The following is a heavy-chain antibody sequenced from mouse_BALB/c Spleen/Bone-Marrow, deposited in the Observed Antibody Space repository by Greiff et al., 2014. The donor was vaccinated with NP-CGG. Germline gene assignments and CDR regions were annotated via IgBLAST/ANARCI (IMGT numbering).Heavy chain of an antibody. Sequence: LKQSGSELVRPGASVKLSCKASGYTFTSYWMHWVKQRHGQGLEWIGNIYPGSGSTNYDEKFKSKGTLTVDTSSSTAYMHLSSLTSEDSAVYYCTRWDYGYMDYWGQGTSVTVSS. CDR3: TRWDYGYMDY. J-gene: IGHJ4*01. CDR2: IYPGSGST. D-gene: IGHD1-2*01. V-gene: IGHV1S22*01. CDR1: GYTFTSYW.